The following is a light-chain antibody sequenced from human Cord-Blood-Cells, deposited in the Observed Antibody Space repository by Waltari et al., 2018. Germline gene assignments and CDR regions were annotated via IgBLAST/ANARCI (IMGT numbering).Light chain of an antibody. V-gene: IGKV3-15*01. CDR3: QQYNNWPPIT. Sequence: EIGMTQFPATLTVPPGERATLPCRASQSVSSNLAWYQQKPGQAPRLLIYGASTRATGIPARFSGSGSGTEFTLTISSLQSEDFAVYYCQQYNNWPPITFGQGTRLEIK. J-gene: IGKJ5*01. CDR2: GAS. CDR1: QSVSSN.